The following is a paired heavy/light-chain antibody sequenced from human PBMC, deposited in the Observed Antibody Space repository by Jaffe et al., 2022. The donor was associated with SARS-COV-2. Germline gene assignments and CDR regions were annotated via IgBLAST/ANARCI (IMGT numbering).Light chain of an antibody. J-gene: IGKJ2*01. V-gene: IGKV1-9*01. CDR1: QVISSY. CDR3: QQLNNYPFMYT. CDR2: AAS. Sequence: DIQLTQSPSFLSASIGDRVTITCRASQVISSYLAWYQQKPGKAPKLLIYAASTLQSGVPSRFSGRGSGTEFTLTISSLQPEDFATYYCQQLNNYPFMYTFGQGTKLEIK.
Heavy chain of an antibody. D-gene: IGHD3-3*01. J-gene: IGHJ3*02. CDR2: IYWDDDK. CDR1: GFSLSTSGVA. V-gene: IGHV2-5*02. Sequence: QITLKESGPTLVKPTQTLTLTCTFSGFSLSTSGVAVGWIRQPPGKALDWLALIYWDDDKRYNPSLKSRLTITKDTSKNQVVLTMTHMDPVDTATYYCAHRASPPFWTGYHDAFDIWGRGTMVTVSS. CDR3: AHRASPPFWTGYHDAFDI.